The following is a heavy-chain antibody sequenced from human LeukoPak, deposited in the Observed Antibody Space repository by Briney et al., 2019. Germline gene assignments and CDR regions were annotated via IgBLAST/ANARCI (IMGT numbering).Heavy chain of an antibody. CDR3: ARSDQANWGSGTDYMDV. D-gene: IGHD7-27*01. CDR2: IKQDGSEK. J-gene: IGHJ6*03. V-gene: IGHV3-7*01. Sequence: GGSLRLSCAASGFTFSSYWMTWVRQPPGKGLEWVANIKQDGSEKYYVDSVRGRFTISRDNAKNTLYLQMNSLRAEDTAVYYCARSDQANWGSGTDYMDVWGKGTTVTVSS. CDR1: GFTFSSYW.